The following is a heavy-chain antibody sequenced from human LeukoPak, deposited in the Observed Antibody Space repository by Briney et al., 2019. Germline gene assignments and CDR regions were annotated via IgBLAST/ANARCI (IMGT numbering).Heavy chain of an antibody. CDR2: IKQDGNEK. CDR1: GFRFNTYW. CDR3: ARGSITMVRGVITGAVDY. V-gene: IGHV3-7*01. J-gene: IGHJ4*02. D-gene: IGHD3-10*01. Sequence: GGSLRLSCAASGFRFNTYWMSWVRQAPGKGLEWVANIKQDGNEKYYADSVKGRFTISRDNGKNSLDLQMNSLRAEDTAVYYCARGSITMVRGVITGAVDYWGQGTLVTVSS.